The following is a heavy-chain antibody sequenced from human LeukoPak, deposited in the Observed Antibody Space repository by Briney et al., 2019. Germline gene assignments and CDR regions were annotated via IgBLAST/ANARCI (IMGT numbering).Heavy chain of an antibody. V-gene: IGHV4-39*07. CDR2: IYYSGST. Sequence: PSETLSLTCTVSGGSISSSSYYWGWIRQPPGKGLEWIGSIYYSGSTYYNPSLKSRVTISVDTSKNQSSLKLSSVTAADTAVYYCAGSGVGEGWFDPWGQGTLVTVSS. D-gene: IGHD2-15*01. CDR3: AGSGVGEGWFDP. CDR1: GGSISSSSYY. J-gene: IGHJ5*02.